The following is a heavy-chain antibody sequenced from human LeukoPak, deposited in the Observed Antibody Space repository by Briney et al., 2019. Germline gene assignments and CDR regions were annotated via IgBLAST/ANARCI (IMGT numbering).Heavy chain of an antibody. J-gene: IGHJ4*02. CDR1: GFTFSKSA. D-gene: IGHD3-3*01. V-gene: IGHV3-23*01. CDR3: ARREAEESGPIDY. CDR2: ISGRGDYT. Sequence: GSLRLSCAASGFTFSKSAMTWVRQAPGTGVEYVSAISGRGDYTYYADSVQGRFTISRDNSKNMLYLQMRSLRAEDTAMYYCARREAEESGPIDYWGQGTLVTVSS.